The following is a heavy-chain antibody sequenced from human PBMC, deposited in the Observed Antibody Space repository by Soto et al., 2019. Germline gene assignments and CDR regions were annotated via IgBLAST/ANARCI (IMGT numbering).Heavy chain of an antibody. D-gene: IGHD1-1*01. V-gene: IGHV1-3*01. CDR3: ARNGVGTYHFDY. J-gene: IGHJ4*02. CDR2: ITADNGNT. CDR1: GYTFTSYA. Sequence: QVQLVQSGAEVKKHGASVKVSCKASGYTFTSYAMHWVRQAPGQRPEWMGWITADNGNTKYSQKFQVRVTITRDTAASTGYMELSGLRSEDTAVYDCARNGVGTYHFDYWGQGTLVTVSS.